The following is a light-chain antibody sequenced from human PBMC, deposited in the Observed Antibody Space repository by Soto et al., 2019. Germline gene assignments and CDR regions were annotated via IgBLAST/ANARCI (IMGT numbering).Light chain of an antibody. Sequence: QSALTQPASVSGSPGQSITISCTGTSSDVGGSNYVSWYQQHPGKAPKLMIYDVSNRPSGVSNRFSGSKSGDTASLTISGLQAEDEGDYYCSSYTTSSTLVVFGGGTQLTVL. V-gene: IGLV2-14*01. CDR2: DVS. CDR3: SSYTTSSTLVV. J-gene: IGLJ3*02. CDR1: SSDVGGSNY.